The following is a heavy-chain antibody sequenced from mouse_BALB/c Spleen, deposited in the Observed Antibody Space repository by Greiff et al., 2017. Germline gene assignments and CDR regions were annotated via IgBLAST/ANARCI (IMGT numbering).Heavy chain of an antibody. D-gene: IGHD2-4*01. CDR1: GYSFTDYY. Sequence: LVESGPELVKPGASVKVSCKASGYSFTDYYMYWVKQSPGKSLEWIGYIDPYNGGTSYNQKFKGKATLTVDKSSSTAFMHLNSLTSEDSAVYYCARSTMINVFAYWGQGTLVTVSA. CDR3: ARSTMINVFAY. CDR2: IDPYNGGT. V-gene: IGHV1S135*01. J-gene: IGHJ3*01.